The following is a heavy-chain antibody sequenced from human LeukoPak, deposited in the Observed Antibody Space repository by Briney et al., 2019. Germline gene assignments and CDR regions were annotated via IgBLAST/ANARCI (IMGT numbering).Heavy chain of an antibody. J-gene: IGHJ4*02. CDR1: GGSFSGYY. CDR2: NNHSGST. V-gene: IGHV4-34*01. Sequence: SETLSLTCAVYGGSFSGYYWSWIRQPPGKGLEWIGENNHSGSTNYNPSLKSRVTISVDTSKNQFSLKLSSVTAADTAVYYCASLYYYDSSGYYYDYWGQGTLVTVSS. D-gene: IGHD3-22*01. CDR3: ASLYYYDSSGYYYDY.